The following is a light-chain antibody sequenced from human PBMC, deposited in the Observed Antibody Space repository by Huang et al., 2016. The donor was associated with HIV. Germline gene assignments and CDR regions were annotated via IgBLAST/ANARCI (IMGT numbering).Light chain of an antibody. V-gene: IGKV1-27*01. Sequence: DIQMTQSPSSLSAFVGDTVTITCRASQVIGNSLAWYQQKPGRPPKLLIYVASTLQSGVPSRFSGSGSGTAFTLTISNLQTEDIATYYCQKYDSAPRTFGQGTRV. CDR2: VAS. CDR3: QKYDSAPRT. CDR1: QVIGNS. J-gene: IGKJ1*01.